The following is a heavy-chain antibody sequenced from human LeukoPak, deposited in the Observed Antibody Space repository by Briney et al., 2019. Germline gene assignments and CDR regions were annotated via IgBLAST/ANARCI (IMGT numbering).Heavy chain of an antibody. CDR2: ISSSSSYI. CDR1: RFTFSDYW. V-gene: IGHV3-21*01. J-gene: IGHJ3*02. CDR3: ARGRTSDTVAGTLTDAFDI. D-gene: IGHD6-19*01. Sequence: GGSLRLSCAASRFTFSDYWMNWVRQAPGKGLEWVSSISSSSSYIYYADSVKGRFTISRDNAKNSLYPQMNSLRAEDTAVYYCARGRTSDTVAGTLTDAFDIWGQGTMVTVSS.